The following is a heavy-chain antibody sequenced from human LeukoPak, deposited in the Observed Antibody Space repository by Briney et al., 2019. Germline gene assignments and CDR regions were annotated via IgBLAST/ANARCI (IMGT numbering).Heavy chain of an antibody. CDR1: GGSISSYY. D-gene: IGHD6-13*01. J-gene: IGHJ4*02. Sequence: SETLSLTCTVSGGSISSYYWSWIRQTAGKGLEWIGRIYTGGTINYNPSLKSRVTVSADTSKNQFSLKVTSVTAADTAVYYCARDTTGYSSSWDSSGGFDYWGQGTLVTVSS. V-gene: IGHV4-4*07. CDR2: IYTGGTI. CDR3: ARDTTGYSSSWDSSGGFDY.